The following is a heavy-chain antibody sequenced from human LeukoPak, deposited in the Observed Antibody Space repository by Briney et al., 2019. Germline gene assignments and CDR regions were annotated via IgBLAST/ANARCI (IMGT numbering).Heavy chain of an antibody. CDR3: ASRLGELSES. D-gene: IGHD3-16*02. CDR2: IIPILGIA. V-gene: IGHV1-69*04. CDR1: GGTFSSYA. J-gene: IGHJ5*02. Sequence: SVKVSCKASGGTFSSYAISWVRQAPGQGLEWMGRIIPILGIANYAQKFQGRVTITADKSTSTAYMELSSLRSEDTVVYYCASRLGELSESWGQGTLVTVSS.